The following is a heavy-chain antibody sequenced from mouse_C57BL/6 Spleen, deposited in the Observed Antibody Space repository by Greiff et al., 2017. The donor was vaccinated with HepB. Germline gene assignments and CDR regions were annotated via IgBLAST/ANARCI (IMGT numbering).Heavy chain of an antibody. J-gene: IGHJ3*01. CDR1: GYAFTNYL. CDR3: ARYYDYSFAY. D-gene: IGHD2-4*01. CDR2: INPGSGGT. V-gene: IGHV1-54*01. Sequence: ESGAELVRPGTSVKVSCKASGYAFTNYLIEWVKQRPGQGLEWIGVINPGSGGTNYNEKFKGKATLTADKSSSTAYMQLSSLTSEDSAVYFCARYYDYSFAYWGQGTLVTVSA.